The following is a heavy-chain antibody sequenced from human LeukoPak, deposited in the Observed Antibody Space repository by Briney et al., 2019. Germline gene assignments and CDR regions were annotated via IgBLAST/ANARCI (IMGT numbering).Heavy chain of an antibody. CDR1: GGSISGFY. CDR3: ARGSPFQE. CDR2: IDHSGDP. Sequence: SETLSLTCAVYGGSISGFYYTWIRQPPGKGLEWIGEIDHSGDPNYNPSLKSRAIVSVDTSKSQFSLKLTSVTAADAAVYYCARGSPFQEWGQGTLVTVSS. V-gene: IGHV4-34*01. J-gene: IGHJ1*01.